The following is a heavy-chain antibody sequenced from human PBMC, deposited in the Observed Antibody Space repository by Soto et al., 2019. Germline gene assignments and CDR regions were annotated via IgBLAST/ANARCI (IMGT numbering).Heavy chain of an antibody. V-gene: IGHV3-30*18. CDR2: ISYDGSNK. CDR3: AKGRENDILTSYYFDY. CDR1: GFTFSSYG. Sequence: QVQLVESGGGVVQPGRSLRLSCAASGFTFSSYGMHWVRQAPGKGLEWVAVISYDGSNKYYADSVKGRFTISRDNSKNTLYLQMNSLRAEDTAVYYCAKGRENDILTSYYFDYRGQGTLVTVSS. J-gene: IGHJ4*02. D-gene: IGHD3-9*01.